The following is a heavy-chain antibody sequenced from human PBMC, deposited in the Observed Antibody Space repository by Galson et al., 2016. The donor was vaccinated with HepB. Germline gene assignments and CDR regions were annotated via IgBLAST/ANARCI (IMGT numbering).Heavy chain of an antibody. J-gene: IGHJ4*02. CDR1: GFTFGSYS. CDR3: AKVKQLTYFDS. V-gene: IGHV3-48*01. CDR2: ISSSSSTI. D-gene: IGHD6-13*01. Sequence: SLRLSCAASGFTFGSYSMNWVRQAPGKGLEWVSHISSSSSTIYYVDSVKGRFTISRDNAKNSLYLQMNSLRAEDTAVYHCAKVKQLTYFDSWGQGTLVTVSS.